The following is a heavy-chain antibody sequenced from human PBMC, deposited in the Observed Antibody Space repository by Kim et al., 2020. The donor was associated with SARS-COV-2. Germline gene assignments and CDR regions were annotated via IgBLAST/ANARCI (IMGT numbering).Heavy chain of an antibody. Sequence: SQTLSLTCAISGDSVSSNSAAWNWIRQSPSRGLEWLGRTYYRSKWYNDYAVSVTSRITINPDTSKNQFSLQLNSVTPEDTGVYYCARDLSVIYSGSYHDAFDIWDQGTMVTVSS. D-gene: IGHD1-26*01. V-gene: IGHV6-1*01. CDR3: ARDLSVIYSGSYHDAFDI. J-gene: IGHJ3*02. CDR2: TYYRSKWYN. CDR1: GDSVSSNSAA.